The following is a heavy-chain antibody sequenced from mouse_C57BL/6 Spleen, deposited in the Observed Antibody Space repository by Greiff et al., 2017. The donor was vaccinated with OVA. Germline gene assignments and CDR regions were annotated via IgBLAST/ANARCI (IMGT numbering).Heavy chain of an antibody. CDR3: ARLAYYYGSRYFDV. J-gene: IGHJ1*03. CDR2: INPNNGGT. V-gene: IGHV1-18*01. CDR1: GYTFTDYN. Sequence: EVQLQQSGPELVKPGASVKISCKASGYTFTDYNMDWVKQSHGKSLEWIGDINPNNGGTIYNQKFKGKATLTVDQASSTAYMELRSLTSEDTAVYYCARLAYYYGSRYFDVWGTGTTVTVSS. D-gene: IGHD1-1*01.